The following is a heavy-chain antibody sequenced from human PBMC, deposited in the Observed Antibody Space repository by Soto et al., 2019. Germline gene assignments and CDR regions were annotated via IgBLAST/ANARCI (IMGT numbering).Heavy chain of an antibody. CDR1: GGSISSSSYY. CDR3: AAVAAAGTDY. J-gene: IGHJ4*02. Sequence: QLQLQESGPGLVKPSETLSLTCTVSGGSISSSSYYWGWIRQPPGKGLEWLGSIYYSGSTYYNPSLKSRVTISVDTSKNQCSLMLSSVTAADTAVYYCAAVAAAGTDYWGQGTLVTVSS. CDR2: IYYSGST. V-gene: IGHV4-39*01. D-gene: IGHD6-13*01.